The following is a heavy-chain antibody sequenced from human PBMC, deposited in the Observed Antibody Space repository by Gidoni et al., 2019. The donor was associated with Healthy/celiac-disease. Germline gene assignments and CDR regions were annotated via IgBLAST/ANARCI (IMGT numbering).Heavy chain of an antibody. CDR3: AKVTGGIAAAGTPYYYYGMDV. Sequence: QVQLVESGGGVVQPGRSRRLSCAAPGFTFSSYGMHWVRQAPGKGLEWVAVISYDGSNKYYADSVKGRFTISRDNSKNTLYLQMNSLRAEDTAVYYCAKVTGGIAAAGTPYYYYGMDVWGQGTTVTVSS. CDR2: ISYDGSNK. D-gene: IGHD6-13*01. CDR1: GFTFSSYG. V-gene: IGHV3-30*18. J-gene: IGHJ6*02.